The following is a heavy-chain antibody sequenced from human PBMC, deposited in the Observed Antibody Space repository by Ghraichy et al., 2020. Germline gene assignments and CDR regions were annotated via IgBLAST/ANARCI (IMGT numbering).Heavy chain of an antibody. CDR2: KWYDGSQK. CDR3: ARGGADSSSWYWLDY. Sequence: GGSLRLSCAASTFSVRSYAMHWVRQAPGKGLEWVAVKWYDGSQKDYADSVKGRFTISRDNSKNTLYLQMNTLGAEDTAMYFCARGGADSSSWYWLDYWGQGTLVTVSS. V-gene: IGHV3-33*01. J-gene: IGHJ4*02. CDR1: TFSVRSYA. D-gene: IGHD6-13*01.